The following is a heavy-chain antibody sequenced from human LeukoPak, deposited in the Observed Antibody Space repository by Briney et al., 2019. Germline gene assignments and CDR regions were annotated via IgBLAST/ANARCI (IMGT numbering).Heavy chain of an antibody. CDR1: GGSISSSNW. V-gene: IGHV4-4*02. CDR2: IYHSGST. Sequence: SETLSLTCAVSGGSISSSNWWSWVRQPPGKGLEWIGEIYHSGSTNYNPSLKSRVTISVDKSKNQFFLKLSSVTAADTAVYYCARVLGNYYDSSGASEGYFDYWGQGTLVTVSS. J-gene: IGHJ4*02. CDR3: ARVLGNYYDSSGASEGYFDY. D-gene: IGHD3-22*01.